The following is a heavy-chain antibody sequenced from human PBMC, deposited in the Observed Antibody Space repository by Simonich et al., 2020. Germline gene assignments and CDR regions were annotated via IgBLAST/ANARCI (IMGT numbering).Heavy chain of an antibody. V-gene: IGHV3-21*01. D-gene: IGHD6-19*01. CDR3: ARWIAVAGTGAYGMDV. CDR2: ISSSSSYI. Sequence: EVQLVESGGGLVKPGGSLRLSCAASGFTFSSYSMNWVRQAPGKGLEWVSSISSSSSYIYYADAVKGRFTISRDNAKNSRDRQRNSLRAEDTAVYYCARWIAVAGTGAYGMDVWGQGTTVTVSS. CDR1: GFTFSSYS. J-gene: IGHJ6*02.